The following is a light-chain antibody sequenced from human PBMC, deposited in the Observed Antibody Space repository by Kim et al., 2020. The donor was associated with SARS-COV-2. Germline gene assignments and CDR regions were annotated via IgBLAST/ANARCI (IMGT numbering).Light chain of an antibody. J-gene: IGLJ1*01. CDR1: SSAVGNYKY. Sequence: GPSVTISCTATSSAVGNYKYVSWYQQHPGKAPKFIIYEVNKRPSGVPDRFSGSKSGNTASLTVSGLQAEDEAHYYCSSYAGTNNYVFGTGTKVTVL. CDR3: SSYAGTNNYV. V-gene: IGLV2-8*01. CDR2: EVN.